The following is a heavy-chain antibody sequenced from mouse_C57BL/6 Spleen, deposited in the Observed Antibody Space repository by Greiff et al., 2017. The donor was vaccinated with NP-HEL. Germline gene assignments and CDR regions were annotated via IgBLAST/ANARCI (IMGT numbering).Heavy chain of an antibody. V-gene: IGHV1-15*01. J-gene: IGHJ3*01. CDR1: GYTFTDYE. D-gene: IGHD1-1*01. CDR2: IDPETGGT. CDR3: TREGYYGTLAY. Sequence: QVQLQQSGAELVRPGASVTLSCKASGYTFTDYEMHWVKQTPVHGLEWIGAIDPETGGTAYNQKFKGKAILTADKSSSTAYMELRSLTSEDSAVYYCTREGYYGTLAYWGKGTLVTVSA.